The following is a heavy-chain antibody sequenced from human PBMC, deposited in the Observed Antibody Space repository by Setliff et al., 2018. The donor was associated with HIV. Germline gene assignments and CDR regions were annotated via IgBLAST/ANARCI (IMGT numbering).Heavy chain of an antibody. J-gene: IGHJ4*02. D-gene: IGHD3-3*01. CDR1: GGSVTSSLYY. Sequence: SETLSLTCTVSGGSVTSSLYYWGWIRQPPGKGLEWIGTIYYGGTTYYNPSLRSRVTISVDTSRNRLFLKLTSVTAADTAVYYCGAGSNYDDSGYYLPYFDYWGQGALVTVSS. V-gene: IGHV4-39*01. CDR3: GAGSNYDDSGYYLPYFDY. CDR2: IYYGGTT.